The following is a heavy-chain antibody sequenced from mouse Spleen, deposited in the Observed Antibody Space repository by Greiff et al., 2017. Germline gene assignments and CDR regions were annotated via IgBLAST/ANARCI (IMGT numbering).Heavy chain of an antibody. CDR3: ARSGIYGYDGRFAY. D-gene: IGHD2-2*01. V-gene: IGHV1-39*01. CDR1: GYSFTDYN. CDR2: INPNYGTT. J-gene: IGHJ3*01. Sequence: EVKLQESGPELVKPGASVKISCKASGYSFTDYNMNWVKQSNGKSLEWIGVINPNYGTTSYNQKFKGKATLTVDQSSSTSYMQLNSLTSEDSAVYYCARSGIYGYDGRFAYWGQGTLVTVSA.